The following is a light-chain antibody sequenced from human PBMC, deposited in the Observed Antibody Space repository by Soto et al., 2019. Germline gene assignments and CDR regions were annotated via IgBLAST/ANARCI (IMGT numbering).Light chain of an antibody. CDR3: GSWDSSLSAYV. V-gene: IGLV1-51*01. J-gene: IGLJ1*01. Sequence: QSVLTQPPSVSAAPGQKVTISCSGSSSNIGGNSVSWYQQLPGTAPKLLIYDDNKRPSGIPDRFSGSKSGTSATLGITGPHTAEEADSHCGSWDSSLSAYVFGTGTKVTVL. CDR2: DDN. CDR1: SSNIGGNS.